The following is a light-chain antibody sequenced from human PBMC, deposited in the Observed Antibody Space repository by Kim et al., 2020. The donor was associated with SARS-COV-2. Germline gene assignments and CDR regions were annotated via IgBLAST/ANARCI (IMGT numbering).Light chain of an antibody. CDR2: GAS. CDR3: QQRTNLQVT. Sequence: ATLSSRANESVSSLAWYQQKPGQAPRRLIYGASNRVSGIPTRFRGSGSGTDFILTISSLEPDDFAVYYCQQRTNLQVTFGGGTKVDIK. J-gene: IGKJ4*01. V-gene: IGKV3-11*01. CDR1: ESVSS.